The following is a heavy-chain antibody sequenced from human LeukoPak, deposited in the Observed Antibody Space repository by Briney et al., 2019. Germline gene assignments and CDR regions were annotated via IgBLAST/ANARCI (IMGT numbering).Heavy chain of an antibody. Sequence: SETLSLTFTVPGGSLSSSSYLWGWIRQPPGKGLEWIGSIYYNGNTYYNPSLKSRVTISVDTSKDQFSLRLSSVTAADTALYYCARVNDYGDKYYYYYMDVWGIGTTVIVSS. V-gene: IGHV4-39*07. CDR1: GGSLSSSSYL. CDR3: ARVNDYGDKYYYYYMDV. J-gene: IGHJ6*03. CDR2: IYYNGNT. D-gene: IGHD4-17*01.